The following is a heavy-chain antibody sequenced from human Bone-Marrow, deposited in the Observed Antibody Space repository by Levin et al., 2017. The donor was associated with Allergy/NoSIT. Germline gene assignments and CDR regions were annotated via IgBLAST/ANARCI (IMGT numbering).Heavy chain of an antibody. V-gene: IGHV4-34*01. CDR2: INREST. CDR1: GESLTEYY. D-gene: IGHD4-17*01. J-gene: IGHJ4*02. CDR3: ARGRGDYGDFNNYFDY. Sequence: SETLSLTCAVYGESLTEYYWSWIRQPPGKGLEWIGEINRESTNYNPSLKSRVTISEDPSKRQISLKLISVTAADTGVYFCARGRGDYGDFNNYFDYWGQGTLVTVS.